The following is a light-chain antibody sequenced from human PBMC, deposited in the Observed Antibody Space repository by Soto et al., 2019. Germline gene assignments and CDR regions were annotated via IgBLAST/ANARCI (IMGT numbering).Light chain of an antibody. J-gene: IGKJ5*01. CDR1: QSIGSNY. V-gene: IGKV3D-20*02. CDR2: GAS. CDR3: QQRSNWPPIT. Sequence: EIVLTQYPVTLSLSPGESATLSCRASQSIGSNYLAWYQQKPGQAPRLLIYGASKRATGIPDRFSGSGSGAEFTLTISRLEPEDFAVYYCQQRSNWPPITFGQGTRLEIK.